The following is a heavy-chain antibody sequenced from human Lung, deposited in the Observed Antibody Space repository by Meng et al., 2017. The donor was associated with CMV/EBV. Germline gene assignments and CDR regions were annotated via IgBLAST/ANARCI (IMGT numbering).Heavy chain of an antibody. J-gene: IGHJ5*02. CDR2: INHSGST. CDR1: GGSFSGYY. V-gene: IGHV4-34*01. D-gene: IGHD3-10*01. Sequence: QVQLQQWGAGLLKPSETLSLTCAVYGGSFSGYYWSWIRQPPGKGLEWIGEINHSGSTNYNPSLKSRVTISADTSKNQFSLKLSSVTAADTAVYYCARERGAGSTQRGWFDPWGQGTLVTVSS. CDR3: ARERGAGSTQRGWFDP.